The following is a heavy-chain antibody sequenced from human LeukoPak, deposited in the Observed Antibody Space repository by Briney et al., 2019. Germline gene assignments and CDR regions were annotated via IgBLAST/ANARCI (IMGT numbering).Heavy chain of an antibody. J-gene: IGHJ5*02. CDR2: ISSSSGTI. Sequence: GGSLRLSCAASGFTFSSYSMDWVRQAPGKGLEWISFISSSSGTIYYADSVKGRFTISRDNAKNSLYLRMNSLRDEDTAVYYCVRDRAGGNSVWFDPWGQGTQVTVSS. CDR3: VRDRAGGNSVWFDP. V-gene: IGHV3-48*02. D-gene: IGHD4-23*01. CDR1: GFTFSSYS.